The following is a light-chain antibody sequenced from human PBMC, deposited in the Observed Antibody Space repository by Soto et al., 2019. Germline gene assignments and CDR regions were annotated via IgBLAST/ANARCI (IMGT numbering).Light chain of an antibody. CDR2: YDS. CDR3: QVWEGATDRPV. J-gene: IGLJ2*01. V-gene: IGLV3-21*01. CDR1: DIGSKS. Sequence: SYELTQPPSVSVAPGETATITCGANDIGSKSVHWYQQKPGQAPVMVISYDSARPSGIPERLSGSNSGSTATLTISGVEAGDEADYFCQVWEGATDRPVFGGGTKLTVL.